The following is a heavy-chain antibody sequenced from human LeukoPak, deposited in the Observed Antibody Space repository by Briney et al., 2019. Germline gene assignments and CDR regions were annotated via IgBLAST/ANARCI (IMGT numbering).Heavy chain of an antibody. CDR1: GFIFSSYA. D-gene: IGHD1-26*01. V-gene: IGHV3-23*01. J-gene: IGHJ1*01. CDR2: ISSSTGHT. CDR3: AISSGSYWGGYFQH. Sequence: GALRLCCAASGFIFSSYAMSWVRQAPGKGLEWVSAISSSTGHTYYADSVKGRFTIPRDNSKNTLYLQMNTLRADDTAVYYCAISSGSYWGGYFQHWGQGTLVTVSS.